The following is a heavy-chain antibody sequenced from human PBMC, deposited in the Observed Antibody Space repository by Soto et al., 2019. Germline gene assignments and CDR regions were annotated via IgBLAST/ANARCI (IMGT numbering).Heavy chain of an antibody. Sequence: GGSLGLSCAASGFTLRSYGMHWVRQAPGKGLEWVAVIWYDGSNKYYADSVKGRFTISRDNSKNTLYPQMNSLRAEDTAVYYCARAARLGRYDSNRSWFDPWGQGTLVTVSS. J-gene: IGHJ5*02. D-gene: IGHD3-22*01. V-gene: IGHV3-33*01. CDR1: GFTLRSYG. CDR3: ARAARLGRYDSNRSWFDP. CDR2: IWYDGSNK.